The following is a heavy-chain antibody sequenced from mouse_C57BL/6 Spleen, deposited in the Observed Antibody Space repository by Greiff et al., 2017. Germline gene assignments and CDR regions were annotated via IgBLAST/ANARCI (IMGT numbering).Heavy chain of an antibody. CDR2: IDPENGDT. V-gene: IGHV14-4*01. Sequence: VQLQQSGAELVRPGASVKLSCTASGFNIKDDYMHWVKQRPEQGLEWIGWIDPENGDTEYASKFQGKATITADTSSNTAYLQLSSLASEDTAVYYCTTLITTVEEAYWGQGTLVTVSA. D-gene: IGHD1-1*01. J-gene: IGHJ3*01. CDR3: TTLITTVEEAY. CDR1: GFNIKDDY.